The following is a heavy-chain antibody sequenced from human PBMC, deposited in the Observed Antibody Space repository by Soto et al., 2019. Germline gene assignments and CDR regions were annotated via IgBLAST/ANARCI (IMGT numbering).Heavy chain of an antibody. J-gene: IGHJ6*02. CDR2: INHSEST. CDR3: ARGRYAMVRGVIGGMDV. Sequence: SETLSLTCAVYGGSFSGYYWSWIRQPPGKGLEWIGEINHSESTNYNPSLKSRVTISVDTSKNQFYIKRSSVTAADTAGYYCARGRYAMVRGVIGGMDVWGQGTTVT. V-gene: IGHV4-34*01. D-gene: IGHD3-10*01. CDR1: GGSFSGYY.